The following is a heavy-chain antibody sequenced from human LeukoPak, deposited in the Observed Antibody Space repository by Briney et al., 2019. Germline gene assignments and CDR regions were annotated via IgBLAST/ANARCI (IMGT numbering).Heavy chain of an antibody. J-gene: IGHJ4*02. CDR3: ARVSPPNYDFWSGYYPYYFDY. CDR2: ISSSSCYK. V-gene: IGHV3-21*01. Sequence: GGSLRLPCAASGFTFSSYSMNWVRQAPGKGLEGVSSISSSSCYKYYADSVKGRFTISRDNANNSLYLQMNSLRAEDTAVYYCARVSPPNYDFWSGYYPYYFDYWGQGTLVTVSS. CDR1: GFTFSSYS. D-gene: IGHD3-3*01.